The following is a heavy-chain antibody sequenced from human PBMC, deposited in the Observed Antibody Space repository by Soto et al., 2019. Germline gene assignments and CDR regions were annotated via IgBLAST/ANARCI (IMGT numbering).Heavy chain of an antibody. Sequence: PSETLSRTCAVSGYSISSGYYWAWIRQPRGKGPEWIASIYHGGTTFYNPSLKSRITISVDTSNNQLSLKLTSVTAADTAVYYCARVHVMVVAGSTFDYWGQGPRATGSA. CDR2: IYHGGTT. CDR1: GYSISSGYY. D-gene: IGHD6-19*01. J-gene: IGHJ4*02. CDR3: ARVHVMVVAGSTFDY. V-gene: IGHV4-38-2*01.